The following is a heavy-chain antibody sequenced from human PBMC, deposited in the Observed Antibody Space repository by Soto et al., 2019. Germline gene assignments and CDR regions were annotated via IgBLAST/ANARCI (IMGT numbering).Heavy chain of an antibody. CDR2: ISPSSDTI. CDR3: ARGTPLSY. Sequence: AGSLRLSCAASGFTFSGYSMNWVRQAPGKGLEWLSYISPSSDTIYYADSVKGRFTISRDNAKNSLYLQMNSLRDEDTAVYYCARGTPLSYWGQGTLVTVSP. CDR1: GFTFSGYS. V-gene: IGHV3-48*02. J-gene: IGHJ4*02.